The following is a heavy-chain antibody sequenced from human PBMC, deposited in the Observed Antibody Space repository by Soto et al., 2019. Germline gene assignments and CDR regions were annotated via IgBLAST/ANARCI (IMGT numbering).Heavy chain of an antibody. CDR2: ISGSGGST. V-gene: IGHV3-23*01. J-gene: IGHJ4*02. CDR1: GFTFSSYA. CDR3: ANQRHDHGVATPIDY. D-gene: IGHD4-17*01. Sequence: GGSLRLSCAASGFTFSSYAMSWVRQAPGKGLEWVSAISGSGGSTYYADSVKGRFTISRDNSKNTLYLQMNSLRAEDTAVYYCANQRHDHGVATPIDYWGQGTLVTVSS.